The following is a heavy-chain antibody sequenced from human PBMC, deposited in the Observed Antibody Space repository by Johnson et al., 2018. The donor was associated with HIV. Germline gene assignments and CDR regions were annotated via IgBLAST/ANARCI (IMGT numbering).Heavy chain of an antibody. CDR3: AKTYSGSNRDAFDI. CDR2: ISYDGINK. Sequence: QVQLVESGGGVVQPGRSLRLSCAASGFTFSSYGMHWVRQAPGKGLEWVAVISYDGINKYYADSVKGRFTISRDNSKNTLYLQMNSLRAEDTAVYYCAKTYSGSNRDAFDIWGQGTMVTVSS. CDR1: GFTFSSYG. J-gene: IGHJ3*02. V-gene: IGHV3-30*18. D-gene: IGHD1-26*01.